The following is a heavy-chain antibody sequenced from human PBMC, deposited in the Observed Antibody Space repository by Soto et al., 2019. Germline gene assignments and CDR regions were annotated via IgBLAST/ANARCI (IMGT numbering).Heavy chain of an antibody. CDR1: GFTFSSYV. D-gene: IGHD4-17*01. CDR3: AKDGGFDYGFWYFDV. Sequence: QVQLVESGGGVVQPGRSLRLSCAASGFTFSSYVMHWVCQAPGKGLEWVAVISYEGSTKYYADSVKGRFTISRDNPKNTLYLQMVSLRSDDTAVYYCAKDGGFDYGFWYFDVWGRGTLVTVSS. J-gene: IGHJ2*01. V-gene: IGHV3-30-3*01. CDR2: ISYEGSTK.